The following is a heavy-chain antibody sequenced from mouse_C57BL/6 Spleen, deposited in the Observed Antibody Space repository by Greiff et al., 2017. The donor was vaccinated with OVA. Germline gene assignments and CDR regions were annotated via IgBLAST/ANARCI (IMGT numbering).Heavy chain of an antibody. D-gene: IGHD1-1*01. CDR2: IDPEDGDT. CDR1: GFNIKDYY. V-gene: IGHV14-1*01. Sequence: VHVKQSGAELVRPGASVKLSCTASGFNIKDYYMHWVKQRPEQGLEWIGRIDPEDGDTEYAPKFQGKATMTADTSSNTAYLQLSSLTSEDTAVYYCTTIYYYGSSYEAYWGQGTLVTVSA. J-gene: IGHJ3*01. CDR3: TTIYYYGSSYEAY.